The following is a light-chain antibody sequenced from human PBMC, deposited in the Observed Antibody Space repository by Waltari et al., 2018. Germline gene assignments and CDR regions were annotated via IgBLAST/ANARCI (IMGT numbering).Light chain of an antibody. Sequence: DIKMTQSPYSLSASVGDNVTIDSRASQSVSVFLNCYHQTPGRPPELLIISSSSWHSVVPSSFSGSGSGTDFILTISGLQPEDIGTYYCQQSYSTPLFTFGQGTRLDIK. J-gene: IGKJ5*01. CDR1: QSVSVF. CDR2: SSS. CDR3: QQSYSTPLFT. V-gene: IGKV1-39*01.